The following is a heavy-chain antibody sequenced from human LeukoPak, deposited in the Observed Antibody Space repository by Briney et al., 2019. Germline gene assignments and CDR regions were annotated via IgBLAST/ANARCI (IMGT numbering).Heavy chain of an antibody. CDR1: GYSFTSDW. D-gene: IGHD6-19*01. CDR2: IYPGDSAT. CDR3: ARRSLGVTGSGWYGLY. J-gene: IGHJ4*02. V-gene: IGHV5-51*01. Sequence: GESLKISCKASGYSFTSDWIGGVRQMPGKGLEWMGIIYPGDSATRYSPSFQGQVTISADKSISTAFLQWSSLKASDTAIYYCARRSLGVTGSGWYGLYWGQGALVTVSS.